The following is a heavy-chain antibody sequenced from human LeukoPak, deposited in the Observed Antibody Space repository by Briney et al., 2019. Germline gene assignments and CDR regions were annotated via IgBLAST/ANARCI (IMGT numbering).Heavy chain of an antibody. CDR1: GYTFTGYY. CDR3: ASLLVGSGSYLS. CDR2: INPNSGGT. D-gene: IGHD3-10*01. Sequence: ASVKVSCKASGYTFTGYYMHWVRQAPGQGLEWMGWINPNSGGTNYAQKFRGRVTMTRDTSISTAYMELSRLRSDDTAVYYCASLLVGSGSYLSWGQGTLATVSS. J-gene: IGHJ4*02. V-gene: IGHV1-2*02.